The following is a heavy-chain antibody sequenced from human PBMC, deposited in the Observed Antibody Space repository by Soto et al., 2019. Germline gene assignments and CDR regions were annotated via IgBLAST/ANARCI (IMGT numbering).Heavy chain of an antibody. CDR1: GFTFTSYD. J-gene: IGHJ5*02. V-gene: IGHV3-13*01. Sequence: GGSLRLSCVASGFTFTSYDIHWVRQVAGKGLEWVSVIDVGGDIYYSDSVKGRFTISRESARNSLYLQMNRLRVGDTAVYYCVRGEKRSASGHGWLDPWGQGILVTVSS. CDR2: IDVGGDI. D-gene: IGHD6-19*01. CDR3: VRGEKRSASGHGWLDP.